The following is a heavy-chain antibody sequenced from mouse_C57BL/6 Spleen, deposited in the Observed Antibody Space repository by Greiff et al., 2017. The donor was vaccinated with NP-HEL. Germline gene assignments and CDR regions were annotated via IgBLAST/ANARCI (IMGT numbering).Heavy chain of an antibody. Sequence: VQLQQSGPELVKPGASVKISCKASGYSFTGYYLHWVKQSPGNILDWIGYIYPSNGVSSYNQKFKGKATLTVDKSSSTAYMELRSLTSEDSAVYYCASYDCGSSYLWFADWGQGTLGTVSA. CDR3: ASYDCGSSYLWFAD. CDR2: IYPSNGVS. CDR1: GYSFTGYY. J-gene: IGHJ3*01. V-gene: IGHV1-31*01. D-gene: IGHD1-1*01.